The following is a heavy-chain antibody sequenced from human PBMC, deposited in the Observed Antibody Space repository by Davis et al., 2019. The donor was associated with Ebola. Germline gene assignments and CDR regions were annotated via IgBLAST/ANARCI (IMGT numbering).Heavy chain of an antibody. CDR3: ARGSSSSWYLPLY. D-gene: IGHD6-13*01. V-gene: IGHV1-2*04. Sequence: AASVKVSCKASGYTFTGYYMHWVRQAPGQGLEWMGWINPNSGGTNYAQKFQGWVTMTRDTSISTAYMELSRLRSDDTAVYYCARGSSSSWYLPLYWGQGTLVTVSS. J-gene: IGHJ4*02. CDR1: GYTFTGYY. CDR2: INPNSGGT.